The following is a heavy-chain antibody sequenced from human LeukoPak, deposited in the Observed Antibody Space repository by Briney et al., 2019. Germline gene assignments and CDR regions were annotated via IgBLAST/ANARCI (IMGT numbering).Heavy chain of an antibody. V-gene: IGHV1-69*05. Sequence: GASVKVSCKASGGTFSSYAISWVLQAPGQGLEWMGGIIPIFGTANYAQKFQGRVTITTDESTSTAYMELSSLRSEDTAVYYCARTGGDSSGYYPDYWGQGTLVTVSS. D-gene: IGHD3-22*01. CDR1: GGTFSSYA. CDR2: IIPIFGTA. CDR3: ARTGGDSSGYYPDY. J-gene: IGHJ4*02.